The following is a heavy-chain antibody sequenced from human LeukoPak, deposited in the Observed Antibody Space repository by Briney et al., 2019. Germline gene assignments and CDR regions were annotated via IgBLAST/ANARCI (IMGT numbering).Heavy chain of an antibody. V-gene: IGHV3-74*01. J-gene: IGHJ4*02. Sequence: GGSLRLSCAASGFTFSNYWMHWFRQAPGKGLVWVSRINYDGSTNYADSVKGRFTISRDNAKNSLYLQMNSLRAEDTAVYYCARAWTGDFDYWGQGTLVTVSS. CDR2: INYDGST. CDR3: ARAWTGDFDY. CDR1: GFTFSNYW. D-gene: IGHD3/OR15-3a*01.